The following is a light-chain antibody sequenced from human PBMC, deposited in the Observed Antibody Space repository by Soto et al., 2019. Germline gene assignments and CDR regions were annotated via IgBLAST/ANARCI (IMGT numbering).Light chain of an antibody. Sequence: QSALTQPASVSGSPGQSIAISCTGTSSDVGGYNYVSWYQQHPGKAPKLMIYDVTSRPSGVSDRFSGSKSGTTASLTISGLQAEDEADYYCCSYTSSNIYVFGTGTKVTVL. CDR1: SSDVGGYNY. CDR2: DVT. CDR3: CSYTSSNIYV. J-gene: IGLJ1*01. V-gene: IGLV2-14*03.